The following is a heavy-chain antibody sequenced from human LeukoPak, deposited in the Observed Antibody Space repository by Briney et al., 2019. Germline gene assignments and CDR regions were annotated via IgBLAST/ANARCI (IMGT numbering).Heavy chain of an antibody. CDR1: GFTFSSYG. CDR2: IRYDGSNK. J-gene: IGHJ6*03. V-gene: IGHV3-30*02. Sequence: GGSLRLSCAASGFTFSSYGMHWVRQAPGKGLEWVAFIRYDGSNKYYADSVKGRFTISRDNSKNTLYLQMNSLRAEDTAVYYCAKGQQQLAPYYYYYYMDVWGKGTTVTVSS. D-gene: IGHD6-13*01. CDR3: AKGQQQLAPYYYYYYMDV.